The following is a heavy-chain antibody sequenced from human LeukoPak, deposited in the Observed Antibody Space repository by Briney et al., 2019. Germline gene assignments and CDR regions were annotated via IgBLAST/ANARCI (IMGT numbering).Heavy chain of an antibody. CDR3: ARARPVAGTRSIFDY. J-gene: IGHJ4*02. Sequence: SETLSLTCTVSGGSISSYYWSWIRQPPGKGREWIGYIYYSGSTNYNPSLKSRVTISVDTSKNQFSLKLSSVTAADTAVYYCARARPVAGTRSIFDYWGQGTLVTVSS. D-gene: IGHD6-19*01. CDR2: IYYSGST. V-gene: IGHV4-59*08. CDR1: GGSISSYY.